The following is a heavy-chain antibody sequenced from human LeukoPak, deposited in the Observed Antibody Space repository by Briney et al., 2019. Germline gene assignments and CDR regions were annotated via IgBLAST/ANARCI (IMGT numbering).Heavy chain of an antibody. Sequence: GGSLRLSCAASGFTVSSNYMSWVRQAPGKGLEWVSVIYSGGSTYYADSVKGRFTISRHNSKNTLYLQMNSLRAEDTAVYYCARDRASSSWGSTFDYWGQGTLVTVSS. V-gene: IGHV3-53*04. D-gene: IGHD6-13*01. J-gene: IGHJ4*02. CDR2: IYSGGST. CDR1: GFTVSSNY. CDR3: ARDRASSSWGSTFDY.